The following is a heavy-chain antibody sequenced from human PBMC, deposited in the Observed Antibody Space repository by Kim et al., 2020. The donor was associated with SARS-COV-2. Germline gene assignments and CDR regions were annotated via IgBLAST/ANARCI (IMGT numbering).Heavy chain of an antibody. CDR2: IKSKTDGGTT. CDR3: TSRFFGAQLDY. Sequence: GGSLRLSCAASGFTFSNAWMSWVRQAPGKGLEWVGRIKSKTDGGTTDYAAPVKGRFTTSRDDSKNTLYLQMNSLKTEDTAVYYCTSRFFGAQLDYWGQGTLVTVSS. J-gene: IGHJ4*02. V-gene: IGHV3-15*01. CDR1: GFTFSNAW. D-gene: IGHD1-26*01.